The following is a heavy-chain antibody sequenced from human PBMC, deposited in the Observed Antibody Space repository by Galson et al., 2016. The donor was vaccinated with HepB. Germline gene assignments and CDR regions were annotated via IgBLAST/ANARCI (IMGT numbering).Heavy chain of an antibody. CDR3: ATMKIPYYYFDH. CDR1: GDSISGDRW. V-gene: IGHV4-4*02. Sequence: SETLSLTCAVSGDSISGDRWWSWVRQSPGKGLECIGRIFHNGNTDYNPSLRTRVRISLDQSKNNFFLNLNSVTAADSALYYCATMKIPYYYFDHWGQGTTVTVSS. CDR2: IFHNGNT. D-gene: IGHD1-26*01. J-gene: IGHJ4*03.